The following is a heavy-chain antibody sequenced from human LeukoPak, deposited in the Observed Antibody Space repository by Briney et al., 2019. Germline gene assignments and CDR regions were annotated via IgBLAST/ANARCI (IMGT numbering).Heavy chain of an antibody. CDR2: IYYSGST. V-gene: IGHV4-39*01. CDR3: ASQGGDYGSEYFQH. J-gene: IGHJ1*01. D-gene: IGHD4-17*01. Sequence: SETLSLTCTVSGGSISSSSYYWGWIRQPPGKGLEWIGSIYYSGSTYYNPSLRSRVTISVDTSKNQFSLKLSSVTAADTAVYYCASQGGDYGSEYFQHWGQGTLVTVSS. CDR1: GGSISSSSYY.